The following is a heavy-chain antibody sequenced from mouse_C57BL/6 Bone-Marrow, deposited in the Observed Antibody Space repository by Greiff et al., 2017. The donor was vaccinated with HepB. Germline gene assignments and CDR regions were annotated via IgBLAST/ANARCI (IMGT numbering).Heavy chain of an antibody. CDR2: ISDGGSYT. D-gene: IGHD2-10*01. Sequence: EVKLVESGGGLVKPGGSLKLSCAASGFTFSSYAMSWVRQTPEKRLEWVATISDGGSYTYYPDNVKGRFTISRDNAKNNLYLHMSHLKSEDTAMYYCARAYSPWYFDVWGTGTTVTVSS. CDR1: GFTFSSYA. CDR3: ARAYSPWYFDV. J-gene: IGHJ1*03. V-gene: IGHV5-4*03.